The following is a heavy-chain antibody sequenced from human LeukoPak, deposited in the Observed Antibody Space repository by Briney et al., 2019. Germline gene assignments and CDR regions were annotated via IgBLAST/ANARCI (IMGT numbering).Heavy chain of an antibody. Sequence: PSETLSLTCTVSDDSMSSYYWNWIRQPPGKGLEWIGYVYYSGGTNYNPSLKSRVAISVDTSKNQFSLKLSSVTAADTAVYYCALNSSSWYDYWGQGTLVTVSS. CDR2: VYYSGGT. J-gene: IGHJ4*02. CDR1: DDSMSSYY. V-gene: IGHV4-59*12. CDR3: ALNSSSWYDY. D-gene: IGHD6-13*01.